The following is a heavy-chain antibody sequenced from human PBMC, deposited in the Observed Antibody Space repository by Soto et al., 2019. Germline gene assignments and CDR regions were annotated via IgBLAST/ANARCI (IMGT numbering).Heavy chain of an antibody. D-gene: IGHD2-2*01. V-gene: IGHV3-30-3*01. CDR3: ARVLLEYQLLSGTGYYYYGMDV. CDR2: ISYDGSNK. CDR1: GFTFSSYA. J-gene: IGHJ6*02. Sequence: GGSLRLSCAASGFTFSSYAMHWVRQAPGKGLEWVAVISYDGSNKYYADSVKGRFTISRDNSKNTLCLQMNSLRAEDTAVYYCARVLLEYQLLSGTGYYYYGMDVWGQGTTVTVSS.